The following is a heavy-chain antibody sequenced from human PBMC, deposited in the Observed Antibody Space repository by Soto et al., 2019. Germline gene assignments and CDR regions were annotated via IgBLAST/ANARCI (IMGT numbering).Heavy chain of an antibody. D-gene: IGHD2-2*01. CDR1: GGSIIDYH. Sequence: PSETLSLTCTVSGGSIIDYHWNWIRQPPGKGLEWIGYIYYNGVTNYNSSLKSRVTISLDTSQNQFSLELSSVTAADTAIYYCARMRSSPSARYYFDYWGQGTLVTVSS. J-gene: IGHJ4*02. CDR3: ARMRSSPSARYYFDY. CDR2: IYYNGVT. V-gene: IGHV4-59*01.